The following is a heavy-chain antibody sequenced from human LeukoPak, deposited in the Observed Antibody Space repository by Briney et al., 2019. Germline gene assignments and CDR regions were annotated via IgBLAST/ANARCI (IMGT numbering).Heavy chain of an antibody. D-gene: IGHD3-9*01. V-gene: IGHV3-23*01. CDR1: GFTFGNCA. Sequence: PGGSPRLSCAASGFTFGNCAMSWVRQAPGMGLEWVSAISGSGVGTNYADSVKGRFTISRDNSKNTLYLQMNSLRADDTAVYYCAKNGRDDHDRYFFDFWGRGILVTVSS. CDR3: AKNGRDDHDRYFFDF. CDR2: ISGSGVGT. J-gene: IGHJ4*02.